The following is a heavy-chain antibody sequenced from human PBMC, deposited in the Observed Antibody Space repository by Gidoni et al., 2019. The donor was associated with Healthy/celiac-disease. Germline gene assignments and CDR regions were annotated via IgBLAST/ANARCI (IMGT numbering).Heavy chain of an antibody. Sequence: QVQLVESGGGVVQPRRSLRLSFAASAFTFSSYGMPWVRETPGTGLEWVAVIWSDGSNKYYADSVKGRLTISRDNSKNTLYLQMTGLGAEDPAVYYCARDGPGSTNYYHGMDAWGQGTTVTVSS. J-gene: IGHJ6*02. CDR2: IWSDGSNK. CDR3: ARDGPGSTNYYHGMDA. CDR1: AFTFSSYG. D-gene: IGHD6-6*01. V-gene: IGHV3-33*01.